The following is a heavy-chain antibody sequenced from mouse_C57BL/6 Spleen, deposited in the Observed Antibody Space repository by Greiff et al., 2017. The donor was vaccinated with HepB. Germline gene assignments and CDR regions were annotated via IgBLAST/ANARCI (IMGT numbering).Heavy chain of an antibody. V-gene: IGHV14-2*01. Sequence: VQLQQSGAELVKPGASVKLSCTASGFNIKDYYMHWVKQRTEQGLEWIGRIDPEDGDTKYAPKFQGKATITADTSSNTAYLQLSSLTSEDTAVYYCAGDYDVGAWFAYWGQGTLVTVSA. D-gene: IGHD2-4*01. CDR1: GFNIKDYY. J-gene: IGHJ3*01. CDR3: AGDYDVGAWFAY. CDR2: IDPEDGDT.